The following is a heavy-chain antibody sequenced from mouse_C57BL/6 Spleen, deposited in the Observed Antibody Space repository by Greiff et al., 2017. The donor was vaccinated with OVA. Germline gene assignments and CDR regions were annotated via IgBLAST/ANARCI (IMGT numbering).Heavy chain of an antibody. Sequence: VQLKQSGAELVKPGASVKLSCTASGFNITDYYMPWVQQRTEQGLEWIGRLDPEDGETKYAPKFQGKATITADTSSNTAYLQLSSLTSEDTAVYYCAREDEGYPCAYWGQGTLVTVSA. CDR1: GFNITDYY. CDR3: AREDEGYPCAY. J-gene: IGHJ3*01. D-gene: IGHD2-3*01. V-gene: IGHV14-2*01. CDR2: LDPEDGET.